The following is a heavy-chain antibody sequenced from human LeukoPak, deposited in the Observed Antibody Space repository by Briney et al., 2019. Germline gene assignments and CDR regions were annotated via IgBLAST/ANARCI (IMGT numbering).Heavy chain of an antibody. Sequence: GGSLRLSCAASGFTFSTYAMNWVRQAPGKGPEWVSAISGRDTTTYYVDSVKGRFTISRDNSKNTVYLQMNNLRAEDTALYYWGEGRGARTETLDYWGQGALVIVSS. CDR2: ISGRDTTT. CDR1: GFTFSTYA. V-gene: IGHV3-23*01. J-gene: IGHJ4*02. CDR3: GEGRGARTETLDY. D-gene: IGHD1-1*01.